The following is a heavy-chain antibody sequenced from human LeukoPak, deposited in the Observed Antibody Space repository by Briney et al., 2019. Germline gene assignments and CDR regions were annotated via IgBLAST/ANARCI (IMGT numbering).Heavy chain of an antibody. CDR2: IYYSGST. Sequence: PSETLSLTCTVSGGSISSHYWSWIRQPPGKGLEWIGYIYYSGSTNYNPSLKSRVTISVDTSKNQFSLKLSSVTAADTAVYYCARRVVVITGAPGQFDPWGQGTLVTVSS. CDR1: GGSISSHY. V-gene: IGHV4-59*08. CDR3: ARRVVVITGAPGQFDP. J-gene: IGHJ5*02. D-gene: IGHD3-22*01.